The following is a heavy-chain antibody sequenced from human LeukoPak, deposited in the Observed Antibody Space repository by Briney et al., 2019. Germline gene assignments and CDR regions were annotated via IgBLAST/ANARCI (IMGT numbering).Heavy chain of an antibody. D-gene: IGHD3-9*01. CDR1: GGTFSSYA. CDR2: IIPIFGTA. V-gene: IGHV1-69*05. J-gene: IGHJ6*03. Sequence: SVKVSCKASGGTFSSYAISWVRQAPGHGLEWMGGIIPIFGTANYAQKFQGRVTINTDESTSTAYMGMSSLRSEDTAVYYCARETGRLVSRFRYMDVWGKGTTVTVSS. CDR3: ARETGRLVSRFRYMDV.